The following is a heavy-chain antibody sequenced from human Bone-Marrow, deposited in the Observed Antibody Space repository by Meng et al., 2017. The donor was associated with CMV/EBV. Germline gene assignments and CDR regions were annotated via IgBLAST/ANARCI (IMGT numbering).Heavy chain of an antibody. Sequence: SETLSLTCTVSGGSISSSSYYWGWIRQPPGKGLEWIGSIYYSGSTYYNPSLKSRVTISVDTSNNQFSLKLSSVTAADTAGYYWARETRGGGDYWGQGTLVTVSS. CDR2: IYYSGST. J-gene: IGHJ4*02. V-gene: IGHV4-39*07. D-gene: IGHD3-16*01. CDR1: GGSISSSSYY. CDR3: ARETRGGGDY.